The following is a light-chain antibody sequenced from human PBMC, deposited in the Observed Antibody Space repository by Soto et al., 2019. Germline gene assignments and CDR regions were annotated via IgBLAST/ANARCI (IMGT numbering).Light chain of an antibody. CDR3: QQTNSFPGLT. CDR2: AAS. V-gene: IGKV1-39*01. Sequence: DIQMTQSPSSLSASVGDRVTITCRASQSISSYLNWYQQKPGKAPKLLIYAASSLQSGVPSRFSGSGSGTDFTLTISSLQPEDFATYYCQQTNSFPGLTFGGGTKVDIK. J-gene: IGKJ4*01. CDR1: QSISSY.